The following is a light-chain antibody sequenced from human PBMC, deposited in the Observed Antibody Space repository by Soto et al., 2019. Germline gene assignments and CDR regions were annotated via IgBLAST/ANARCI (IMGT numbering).Light chain of an antibody. CDR3: QSYDSSLSALV. Sequence: QLVLTQPPSVSGAPGQRVTISCTGSSSNIGAGYDVHWYQHLPGTAPKLLIYTNNVRPSGVPDRFSGSKSDTSASLAVTGLQAEDEGDYYCQSYDSSLSALVFGGGTKLTVL. V-gene: IGLV1-40*01. CDR1: SSNIGAGYD. CDR2: TNN. J-gene: IGLJ2*01.